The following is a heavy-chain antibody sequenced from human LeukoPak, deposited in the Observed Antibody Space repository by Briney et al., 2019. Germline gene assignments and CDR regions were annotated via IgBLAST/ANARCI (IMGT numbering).Heavy chain of an antibody. CDR2: INHSGST. Sequence: SETLSLTCAVYGGSFSGYYWSWIRQPPGKGLEWIGEINHSGSTNYNPSLKSRVTISVDTSKNQFSLKLSSVTAADTAVYYGARDKAGVYAAAGTWYFDYWGQGTLVTVSS. CDR1: GGSFSGYY. V-gene: IGHV4-34*01. CDR3: ARDKAGVYAAAGTWYFDY. J-gene: IGHJ4*02. D-gene: IGHD6-13*01.